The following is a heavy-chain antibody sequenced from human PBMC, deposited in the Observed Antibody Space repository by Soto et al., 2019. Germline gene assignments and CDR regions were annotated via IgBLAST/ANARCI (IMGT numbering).Heavy chain of an antibody. CDR1: GFTVSSNY. Sequence: PGGSLRLSCAASGFTVSSNYMSWVRQAPGKGLEWVSVIYSGGSTYYADSVKGRFTISRDNSKNTLYLQMNSLRAEDTAVYYCAMTTVTTYYYYYGMDVWGQGTTVTVSS. J-gene: IGHJ6*02. CDR3: AMTTVTTYYYYYGMDV. CDR2: IYSGGST. D-gene: IGHD4-17*01. V-gene: IGHV3-66*01.